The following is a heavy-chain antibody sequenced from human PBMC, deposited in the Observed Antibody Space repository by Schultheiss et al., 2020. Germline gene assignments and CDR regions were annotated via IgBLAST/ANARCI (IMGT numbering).Heavy chain of an antibody. D-gene: IGHD4-17*01. V-gene: IGHV1-2*04. Sequence: ASVKVSCKASGYTFTGYYMYWVRQAPGQGLEWMGWINPNSGGTNYAQKFQGWVTMTRDTSISTAYMELTSLTSDDTAVYYCARDSGSTLTTFGPPGHPWGQGTLVTVSS. CDR1: GYTFTGYY. J-gene: IGHJ5*02. CDR2: INPNSGGT. CDR3: ARDSGSTLTTFGPPGHP.